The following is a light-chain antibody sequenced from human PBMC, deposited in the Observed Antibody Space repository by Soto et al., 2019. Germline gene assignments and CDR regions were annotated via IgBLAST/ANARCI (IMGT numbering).Light chain of an antibody. V-gene: IGLV1-44*01. CDR3: SSYGGSSNLV. CDR2: SNN. CDR1: SSNIGGNT. J-gene: IGLJ2*01. Sequence: QSVLTQPPSASGTPGQRVTISCSGSSSNIGGNTVSWYQQLPGTAPKLLIYSNNQRPSGVPDRFSGSKSGTSASLAISGLQSEDEADYYCSSYGGSSNLVFGGGTKLTVL.